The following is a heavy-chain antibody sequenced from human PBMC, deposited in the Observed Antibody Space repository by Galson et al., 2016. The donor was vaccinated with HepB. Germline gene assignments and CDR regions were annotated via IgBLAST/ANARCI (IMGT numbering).Heavy chain of an antibody. J-gene: IGHJ6*02. CDR3: AAVAVRRNYYGMDV. CDR2: FYSGNST. V-gene: IGHV3-53*01. CDR1: GFTISSNY. D-gene: IGHD3-10*01. Sequence: SLRLSCAASGFTISSNYMNWVRQAPGKGLEWVSVFYSGNSTFYADSVKGRFTISRDVSKNTVYLQRNSLRAEDTAVYYCAAVAVRRNYYGMDVWGQGTTVTVSS.